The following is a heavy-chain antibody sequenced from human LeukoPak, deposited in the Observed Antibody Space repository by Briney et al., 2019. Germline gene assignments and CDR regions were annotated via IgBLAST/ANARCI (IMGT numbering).Heavy chain of an antibody. D-gene: IGHD6-13*01. V-gene: IGHV4-61*01. CDR1: GGSVSSGSYY. CDR2: IYYSGST. J-gene: IGHJ4*02. CDR3: ARAAAAGLRNFDY. Sequence: SETLSLTCTVSGGSVSSGSYYWSWIRQPPGKGLEWIGYIYYSGSTNYNPSLKSRVTISVDTSKNQFSLKLSSVTAADTAVYYCARAAAAGLRNFDYWGQGTLVTVSS.